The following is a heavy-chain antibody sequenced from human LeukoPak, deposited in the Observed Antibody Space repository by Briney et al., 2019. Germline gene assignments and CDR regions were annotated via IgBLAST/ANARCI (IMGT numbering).Heavy chain of an antibody. CDR3: AKVEYGSGSYGTFDM. Sequence: GGSLRLSCAASGFTFTDYAMNWVRQASGKGLDWVSAISISGGSTYYADSVRGRFTISRDKSKNTLYLQMNSLRAEDTAVYYCAKVEYGSGSYGTFDMWGLGTMVTVSS. J-gene: IGHJ3*02. CDR1: GFTFTDYA. D-gene: IGHD3-10*01. CDR2: ISISGGST. V-gene: IGHV3-23*01.